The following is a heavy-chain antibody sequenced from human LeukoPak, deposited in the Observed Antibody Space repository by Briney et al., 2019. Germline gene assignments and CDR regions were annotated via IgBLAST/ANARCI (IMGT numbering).Heavy chain of an antibody. CDR3: AKGAVVPAFYDENGLEYYFDY. Sequence: GGSLRLSCAASGFTFSSYAMSWVRQAPGKGLEWVSAISGSGGSTYYADSVKGRFTISRDNSKNTLYLQMNSLRAEDTAVYYCAKGAVVPAFYDENGLEYYFDYWGQGTLVTVSS. V-gene: IGHV3-23*01. D-gene: IGHD2-2*01. J-gene: IGHJ4*02. CDR2: ISGSGGST. CDR1: GFTFSSYA.